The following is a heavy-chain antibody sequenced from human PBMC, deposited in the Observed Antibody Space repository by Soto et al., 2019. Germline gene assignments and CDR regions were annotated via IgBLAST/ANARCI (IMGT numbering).Heavy chain of an antibody. CDR2: ISWNSGSI. J-gene: IGHJ3*02. Sequence: GGSLRLSCAASGFTFDDYAMHWVRQAPGKGLEWVSGISWNSGSIGYADSVQGRFTISRDNAKKSLYLQMNSSRARDTALYYCAKDHHGSGWTFDAFDIWVQGTMVTVSS. CDR3: AKDHHGSGWTFDAFDI. CDR1: GFTFDDYA. V-gene: IGHV3-9*01. D-gene: IGHD6-19*01.